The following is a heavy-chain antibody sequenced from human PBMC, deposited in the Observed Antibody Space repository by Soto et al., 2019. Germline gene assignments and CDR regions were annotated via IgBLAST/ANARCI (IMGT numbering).Heavy chain of an antibody. J-gene: IGHJ6*02. CDR2: INPNSGGT. V-gene: IGHV1-2*04. CDR1: GYTFTGYY. D-gene: IGHD5-12*01. CDR3: ARVPHSGYDYYYYGMDV. Sequence: QVQLVQSGAEVKKPGASVKVSCKASGYTFTGYYMHWVRQAPGQGLEWMGWINPNSGGTNYAQKFQGWVTMTRDTSISTAYMELSRLRSDDTAVYYCARVPHSGYDYYYYGMDVWGQGTTVTASS.